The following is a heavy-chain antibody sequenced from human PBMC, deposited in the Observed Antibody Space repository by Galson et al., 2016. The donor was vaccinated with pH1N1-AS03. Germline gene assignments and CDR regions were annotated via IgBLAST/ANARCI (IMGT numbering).Heavy chain of an antibody. CDR1: GFPFSDHY. Sequence: SLRLSCAASGFPFSDHYMDWVRQTPAKGLEWIARIRDKANSNTIEYAASGRGRFTISRDDSQNSVYLQMNDLKAEDTALYYCSRKLDDWGQGTLVTVSS. CDR2: IRDKANSNTI. CDR3: SRKLDD. J-gene: IGHJ4*02. V-gene: IGHV3-72*01. D-gene: IGHD4-23*01.